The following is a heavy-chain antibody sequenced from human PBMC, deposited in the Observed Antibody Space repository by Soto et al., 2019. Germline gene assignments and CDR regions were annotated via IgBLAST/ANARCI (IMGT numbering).Heavy chain of an antibody. CDR1: GYSFTSYW. CDR2: IYPGDSDT. V-gene: IGHV5-51*01. Sequence: GESLKISCKGSGYSFTSYWIGWVRQMPGKGLEWMGIIYPGDSDTRYSPSFQGQVTISADKSISTAYLQWSSLKASDTAMYYCARHPGLYCSSTSCYGSHSYYGMEVWDQGTSVTVSS. J-gene: IGHJ6*02. D-gene: IGHD2-2*01. CDR3: ARHPGLYCSSTSCYGSHSYYGMEV.